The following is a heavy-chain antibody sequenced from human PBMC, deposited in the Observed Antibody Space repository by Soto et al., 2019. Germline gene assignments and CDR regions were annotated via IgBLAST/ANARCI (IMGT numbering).Heavy chain of an antibody. J-gene: IGHJ5*02. CDR1: GGSISSYY. CDR2: IYTSGST. Sequence: QVQLQESGPGLVKPSETLSLTCTVSGGSISSYYWSWIRQPAGKGLEWIGRIYTSGSTTYNLSRKSRVTVSLDKSQNQSSLELSSVTAADTAVYYCARGVTPRKNRFDPWGQGTLGPVSS. CDR3: ARGVTPRKNRFDP. V-gene: IGHV4-4*07. D-gene: IGHD2-21*02.